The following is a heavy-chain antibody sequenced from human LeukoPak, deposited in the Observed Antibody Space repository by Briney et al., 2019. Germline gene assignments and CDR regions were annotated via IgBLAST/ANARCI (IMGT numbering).Heavy chain of an antibody. CDR3: ARDEVTMASNAGRRGADY. V-gene: IGHV1-69*04. CDR2: IIPILGIA. CDR1: GGPFTSYA. D-gene: IGHD3-10*01. Sequence: ASVKVSCTASGGPFTSYAISWVRQAPGQGLEWMGRIIPILGIANYAQKFQGRVTITADKSTSTAYVELSNLRAEDAAVYYCARDEVTMASNAGRRGADYWGQGTLVTVSS. J-gene: IGHJ4*02.